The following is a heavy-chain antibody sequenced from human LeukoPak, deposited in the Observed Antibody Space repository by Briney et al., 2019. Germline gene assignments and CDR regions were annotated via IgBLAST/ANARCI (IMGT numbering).Heavy chain of an antibody. CDR1: GFTFSSYS. CDR3: ARDGHYDTWSFDY. CDR2: ISSSSSYI. J-gene: IGHJ4*02. V-gene: IGHV3-21*01. Sequence: GGSLRLSCAASGFTFSSYSMNWVRQAPGKGLEWVSSISSSSSYIYYADSVKGRFTISRDNAKNSLYLQMNSLRAEDTAVYYCARDGHYDTWSFDYWGQGTLVTVSS. D-gene: IGHD3-22*01.